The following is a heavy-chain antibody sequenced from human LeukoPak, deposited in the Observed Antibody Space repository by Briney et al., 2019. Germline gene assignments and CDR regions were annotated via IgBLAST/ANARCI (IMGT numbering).Heavy chain of an antibody. CDR1: GGSFSGHY. CDR3: ASEKMVRGKYYFDY. CDR2: INHSGST. J-gene: IGHJ4*02. Sequence: SETLSLTCAVYGGSFSGHYWSWIRQPPGKGLEWIGEINHSGSTNYNPSLKSRVTISVDTSKNQFSLKLSSVTAADTAVYYCASEKMVRGKYYFDYWGQGTLVTVSS. D-gene: IGHD3-10*01. V-gene: IGHV4-34*01.